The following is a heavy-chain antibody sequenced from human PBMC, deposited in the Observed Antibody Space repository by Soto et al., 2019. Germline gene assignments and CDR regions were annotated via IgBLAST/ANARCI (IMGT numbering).Heavy chain of an antibody. J-gene: IGHJ5*01. D-gene: IGHD6-19*01. Sequence: PAGSLRLSCVASGFTFSSYWMHWVRQGPGKGLVWVSRINSDGSSTAYADSVKGRFTVSRDNAKNTLYLQMNSLRAEDTAVYFCARDPAPSGWYDYWGQGTLVTVSS. CDR1: GFTFSSYW. CDR2: INSDGSST. V-gene: IGHV3-74*01. CDR3: ARDPAPSGWYDY.